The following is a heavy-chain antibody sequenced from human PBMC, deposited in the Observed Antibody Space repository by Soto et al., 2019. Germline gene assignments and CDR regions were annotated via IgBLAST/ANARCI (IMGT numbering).Heavy chain of an antibody. CDR3: ATVGVAATLGGSGWFDP. J-gene: IGHJ5*02. CDR2: IYSGGST. Sequence: EVQLVETGGGLIQPGGSLRLSCAASGFTVSSNYMSWVRQAPGKGLEWVSVIYSGGSTYYADSVKGRFTISRDNSKNTLYLQMNSLRAEDTAVYYCATVGVAATLGGSGWFDPWGQGTLVTVSS. CDR1: GFTVSSNY. V-gene: IGHV3-53*02. D-gene: IGHD2-15*01.